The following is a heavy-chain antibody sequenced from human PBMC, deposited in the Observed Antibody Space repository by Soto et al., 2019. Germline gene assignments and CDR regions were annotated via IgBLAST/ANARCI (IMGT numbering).Heavy chain of an antibody. CDR3: ARGGGPNKDYDLDV. D-gene: IGHD3-16*01. V-gene: IGHV1-2*04. CDR2: INPNSDGT. Sequence: ASVKVSCKASGYTFTGYYMHWVRQAPGQGLEWMGWINPNSDGTNYAQKLKGWVTMTRETSTSTAYMALKRLRPDDTGVYYCARGGGPNKDYDLDVWGQGTTVTVSS. CDR1: GYTFTGYY. J-gene: IGHJ6*02.